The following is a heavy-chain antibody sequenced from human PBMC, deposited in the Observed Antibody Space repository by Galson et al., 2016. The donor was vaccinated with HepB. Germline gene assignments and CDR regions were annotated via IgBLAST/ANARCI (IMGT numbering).Heavy chain of an antibody. D-gene: IGHD5-24*01. Sequence: SLRLSCAASGFNFKTYTMYWVRQTPERGLETVSAVSTNGARTNYADSVKGRFFISRDNDLNTVYLQMRSLRAEDTAVYYCVKDVWMSSSYNFDSWGQGTLVTVSS. CDR1: GFNFKTYT. J-gene: IGHJ4*02. CDR3: VKDVWMSSSYNFDS. V-gene: IGHV3-64D*06. CDR2: VSTNGART.